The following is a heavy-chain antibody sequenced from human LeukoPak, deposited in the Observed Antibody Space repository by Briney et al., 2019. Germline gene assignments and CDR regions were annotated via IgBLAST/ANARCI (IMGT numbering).Heavy chain of an antibody. J-gene: IGHJ4*02. CDR1: GFTFSSYS. V-gene: IGHV3-48*01. Sequence: GDSLRLSCAASGFTFSSYSMNWVRQAPGKGLEWVSYISSSSSTIYYADSVKGRFTISRDNAENSLYLQMNSLRAEDTAVYYCARDQGARGYWGQGTLVTVSS. D-gene: IGHD1-26*01. CDR2: ISSSSSTI. CDR3: ARDQGARGY.